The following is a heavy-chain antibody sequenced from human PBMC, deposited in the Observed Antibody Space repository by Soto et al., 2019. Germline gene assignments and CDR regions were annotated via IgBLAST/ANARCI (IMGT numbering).Heavy chain of an antibody. CDR2: IIPIFGTA. Sequence: QVQLVQSGAEVKKPGSSVKVSYKASGGTFSSYAISWVRQAPGQGLEWMGGIIPIFGTANYAQKFQGRVTITADKSTSTAYMELSSLRSEDTAVYYCARELGVTMVRGVIKRSWFDPWGQGTLVTVSS. J-gene: IGHJ5*02. CDR3: ARELGVTMVRGVIKRSWFDP. D-gene: IGHD3-10*01. V-gene: IGHV1-69*06. CDR1: GGTFSSYA.